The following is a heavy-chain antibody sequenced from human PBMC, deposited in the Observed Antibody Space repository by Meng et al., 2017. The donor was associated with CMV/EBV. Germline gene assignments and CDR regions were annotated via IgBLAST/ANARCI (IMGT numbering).Heavy chain of an antibody. CDR1: GGTFSSYA. V-gene: IGHV1-69*10. D-gene: IGHD3-3*01. J-gene: IGHJ6*02. Sequence: SVKVSCKASGGTFSSYAISWVRQAPGQGLEWMGGIIPILGIANYAQKFQGRVTITADKSTSTAYMELSSLRSEDTAVYYGARGRYDFWSGYYTKGGRYYYYGMDVWGQGTTVTVSS. CDR2: IIPILGIA. CDR3: ARGRYDFWSGYYTKGGRYYYYGMDV.